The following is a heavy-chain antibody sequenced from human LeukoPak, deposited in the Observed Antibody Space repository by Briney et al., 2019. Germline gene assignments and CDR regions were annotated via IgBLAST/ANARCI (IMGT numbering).Heavy chain of an antibody. V-gene: IGHV3-7*03. J-gene: IGHJ4*02. CDR3: ARVTSRDPLHY. CDR1: GFTFSNAW. Sequence: GSLRLSCAASGFTFSNAWMSWVRQAPGKGLEWLANIKHDGSEKYYVGSVKGRFTISRDNAKNSLYLQMNSLRAEDTAFYYCARVTSRDPLHYWGQGTLVTVSS. CDR2: IKHDGSEK. D-gene: IGHD2-21*02.